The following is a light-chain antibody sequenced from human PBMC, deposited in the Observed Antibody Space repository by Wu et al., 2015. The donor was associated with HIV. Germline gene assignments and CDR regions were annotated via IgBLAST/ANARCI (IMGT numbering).Light chain of an antibody. CDR2: DTS. CDR1: QSASATY. CDR3: QQRTSWPLT. V-gene: IGKV3D-20*02. Sequence: ELVLTQSPGTLSVSPGERATLSCRASQSASATYLAWYQQKHGQAPRLLISDTSRRATGIPDRFSGSGSGTDFTLTISRLEPEDFAVYYCQQRTSWPLTFGQGTRLEIK. J-gene: IGKJ5*01.